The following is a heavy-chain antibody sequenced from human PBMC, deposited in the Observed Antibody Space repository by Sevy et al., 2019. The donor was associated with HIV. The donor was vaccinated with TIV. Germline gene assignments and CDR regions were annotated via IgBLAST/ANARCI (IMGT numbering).Heavy chain of an antibody. CDR1: GGSVSSGSYY. CDR3: ARTLGYCSGGSCYRYWYFDL. V-gene: IGHV4-61*01. J-gene: IGHJ2*01. Sequence: KQSETLSLTCTVSGGSVSSGSYYWSWIRQPPGKGLEWIGYIYYSGSTNYNPSLKSRVTISVDTSKNQFSLKLSSVTAADTAVYYCARTLGYCSGGSCYRYWYFDLWGRGTLVTVSS. CDR2: IYYSGST. D-gene: IGHD2-15*01.